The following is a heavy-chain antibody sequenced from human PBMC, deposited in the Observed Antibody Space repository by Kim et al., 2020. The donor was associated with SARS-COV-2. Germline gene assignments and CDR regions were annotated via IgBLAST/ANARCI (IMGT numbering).Heavy chain of an antibody. CDR3: ARVSVTMVRGVHLNWFDP. CDR1: GFTFSSYA. J-gene: IGHJ5*02. V-gene: IGHV3-30*04. D-gene: IGHD3-10*01. Sequence: GGSLRLSCAASGFTFSSYAMHWVRQAPGKGLEWVAVISYDGSNKYYADSVKGRFTISRDNSKNTLYLQMNSLRAEDTAVYYCARVSVTMVRGVHLNWFDPWGQGTLVTVSS. CDR2: ISYDGSNK.